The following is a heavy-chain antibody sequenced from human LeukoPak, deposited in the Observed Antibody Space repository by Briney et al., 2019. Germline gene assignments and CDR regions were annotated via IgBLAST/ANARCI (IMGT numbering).Heavy chain of an antibody. D-gene: IGHD7-27*01. CDR3: ARDLNWETY. CDR1: GFTFSSYW. J-gene: IGHJ4*02. V-gene: IGHV3-7*01. CDR2: IKPDGSQI. Sequence: GGSLRLSCAASGFTFSSYWMTWVRQAPGKGLEWVANIKPDGSQIYYVDSVKGRFTISRDNAKNSLYLQMNSLRAEDTAVYYCARDLNWETYWGQGTLVTVSS.